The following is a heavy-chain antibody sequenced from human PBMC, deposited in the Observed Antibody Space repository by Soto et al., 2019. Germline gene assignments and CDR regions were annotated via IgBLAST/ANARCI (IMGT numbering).Heavy chain of an antibody. Sequence: QVQLVQSGAEVKKPESSVKVSCKTSGGTFVRHVISWVRQAPGQGPEWMGKINPLSGIPNYAQKFQDRVTFPADTDSSTAYMELSSLGSDDTAVYYCATPACAATWCSPSHNLDHWGQGTLVTVSS. CDR2: INPLSGIP. CDR1: GGTFVRHV. V-gene: IGHV1-69*09. D-gene: IGHD2-2*01. CDR3: ATPACAATWCSPSHNLDH. J-gene: IGHJ4*02.